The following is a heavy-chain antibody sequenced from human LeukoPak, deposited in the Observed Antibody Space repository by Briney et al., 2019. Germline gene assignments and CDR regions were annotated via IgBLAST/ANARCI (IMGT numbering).Heavy chain of an antibody. J-gene: IGHJ3*02. CDR1: GFTVSSNY. CDR2: IYSGGST. Sequence: GGSLRLSCAASGFTVSSNYMSWVRQAPGKGLEWVSIIYSGGSTYYAYSVKGRFTISRHNSKNTLYLQMNSLRAEDTAVYYCAREVGGSAFDIWGHGTMVTVSS. CDR3: AREVGGSAFDI. D-gene: IGHD3-16*01. V-gene: IGHV3-53*04.